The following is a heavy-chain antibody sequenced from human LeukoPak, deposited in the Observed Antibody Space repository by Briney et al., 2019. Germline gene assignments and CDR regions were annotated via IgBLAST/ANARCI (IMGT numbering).Heavy chain of an antibody. J-gene: IGHJ4*02. CDR3: ARDTNSAGAYFDY. CDR2: ISSSSSYI. Sequence: GGSLRLSCAASGFTFSSYSMNWVRQAQGKGLEWVSSISSSSSYIYYADSVKGRFTISRDNAKNSLYLQMNSLRAEDTAVYYCARDTNSAGAYFDYWGQGTLVTVSS. CDR1: GFTFSSYS. V-gene: IGHV3-21*01. D-gene: IGHD2-21*01.